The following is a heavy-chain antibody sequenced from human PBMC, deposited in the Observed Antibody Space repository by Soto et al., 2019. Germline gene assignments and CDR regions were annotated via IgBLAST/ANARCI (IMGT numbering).Heavy chain of an antibody. J-gene: IGHJ5*02. CDR1: GITFTTYA. CDR2: INAGNGNT. CDR3: VRAIRGYVT. D-gene: IGHD5-12*01. Sequence: GASVKVSCKASGITFTTYAIHWVRQAPGQGLEWMGWINAGNGNTRYSQKFQGRVTLTRDTSASTAYMDLSSLTSEDAAIYYCVRAIRGYVTWGQGTLVTVSS. V-gene: IGHV1-3*01.